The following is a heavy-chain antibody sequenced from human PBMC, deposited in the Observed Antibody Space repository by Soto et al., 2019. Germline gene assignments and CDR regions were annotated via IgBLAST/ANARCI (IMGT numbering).Heavy chain of an antibody. CDR1: GDSFSIYY. V-gene: IGHV4-4*07. Sequence: QMQLQESGPGLVKPSETLSLTCTVSGDSFSIYYWSWIRQPAGKGLEWIGRIYTSGTTNYNPSLKTRVTMSIATSKSQFSLKLSSVTAADTAVYYCARDSAVTGLDYWGQGTLVTV. D-gene: IGHD5-18*01. J-gene: IGHJ4*02. CDR2: IYTSGTT. CDR3: ARDSAVTGLDY.